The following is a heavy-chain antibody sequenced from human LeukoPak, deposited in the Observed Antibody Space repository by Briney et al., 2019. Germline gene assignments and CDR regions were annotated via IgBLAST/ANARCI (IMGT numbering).Heavy chain of an antibody. CDR3: AREMATTETFGF. CDR2: ISYDGSNK. V-gene: IGHV3-30-3*01. CDR1: GFTLSSNA. Sequence: VGTLRLSCAASGFTLSSNAMHWVRQAPDKGLEWVAVISYDGSNKYYADSVKGRFTISRVSSKNTLYLQMNSLRAEETAVYYCAREMATTETFGFWGRGTLVTVSS. D-gene: IGHD5-24*01. J-gene: IGHJ4*02.